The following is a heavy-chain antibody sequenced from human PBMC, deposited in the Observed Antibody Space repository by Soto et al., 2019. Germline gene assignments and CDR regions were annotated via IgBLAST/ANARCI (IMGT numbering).Heavy chain of an antibody. D-gene: IGHD6-19*01. J-gene: IGHJ4*02. CDR3: AKDQLYLRQWLADY. Sequence: QVQLVESGGGVVQPGRSLRLSCAASGFTFSSYGMHWVRQAPGKGLEWVAVISYDGSNKYYADSVKGRFTISRDNSKNTLYLQMNSLRAEDTAVYYCAKDQLYLRQWLADYWGQGTLVTVSS. V-gene: IGHV3-30*18. CDR1: GFTFSSYG. CDR2: ISYDGSNK.